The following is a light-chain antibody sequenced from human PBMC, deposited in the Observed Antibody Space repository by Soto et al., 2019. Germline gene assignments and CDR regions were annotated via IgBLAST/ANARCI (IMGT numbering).Light chain of an antibody. J-gene: IGKJ5*01. V-gene: IGKV2-28*01. CDR2: LDS. CDR3: MQALQTPIT. Sequence: DIVMTQSPLSLPVTPGEPASISCRSSQSLLHSNGYNYLDWYLQKPGQSPQLLIYLDSNRSSGVPDRFSGSGSGTDFTLKISGVEAEDVGVYYCMQALQTPITFGQGTRLEIK. CDR1: QSLLHSNGYNY.